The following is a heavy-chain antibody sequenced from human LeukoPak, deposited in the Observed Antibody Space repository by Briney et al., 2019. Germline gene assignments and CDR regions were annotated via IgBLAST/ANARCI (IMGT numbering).Heavy chain of an antibody. D-gene: IGHD3-22*01. CDR3: AGLVGRYSSGLYYYYFDY. V-gene: IGHV4-39*07. J-gene: IGHJ4*02. CDR1: GGPITGGSYY. Sequence: SETLSLTCTVSGGPITGGSYYWAWIRQPPGKGLEWIGEMYLSGTTHSNPSVKSRVTISIDKSKNQFFLNLSSVTAADTAVYYCAGLVGRYSSGLYYYYFDYWGQGTLVTVSS. CDR2: MYLSGTT.